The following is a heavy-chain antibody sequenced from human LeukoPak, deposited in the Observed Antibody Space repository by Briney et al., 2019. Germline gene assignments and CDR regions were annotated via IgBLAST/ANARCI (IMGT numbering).Heavy chain of an antibody. Sequence: GGSLRLSCVASGFTFSNYWMTWVRQAPGKGLEWVAKIQKDGSEAYYVDSMEGRFTISRDNAENSLYLQMHSLRAEDTAVYSCARAGVTNQLGQTYWYFDLWGRGTLVTVSS. D-gene: IGHD7-27*01. J-gene: IGHJ2*01. CDR2: IQKDGSEA. CDR3: ARAGVTNQLGQTYWYFDL. V-gene: IGHV3-7*01. CDR1: GFTFSNYW.